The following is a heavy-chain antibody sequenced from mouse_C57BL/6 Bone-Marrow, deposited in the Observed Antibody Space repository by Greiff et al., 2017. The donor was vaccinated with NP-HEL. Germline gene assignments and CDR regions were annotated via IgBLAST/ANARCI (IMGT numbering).Heavy chain of an antibody. CDR2: ISNLAYSI. Sequence: EVKLQESGGGLVQPGGSLKLSCAASGFTFSDYGMAWVRQAPRKGPEWVAFISNLAYSIYYADTVTGRFTISRENAKNTLYLEMSRLRSEDTAMYYCARQDYGMRYFDVWGTGTTVTVSS. CDR3: ARQDYGMRYFDV. V-gene: IGHV5-15*01. D-gene: IGHD1-1*01. CDR1: GFTFSDYG. J-gene: IGHJ1*03.